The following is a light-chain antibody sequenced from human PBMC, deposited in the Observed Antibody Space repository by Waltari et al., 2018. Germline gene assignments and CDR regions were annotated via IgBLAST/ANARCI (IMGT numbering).Light chain of an antibody. CDR1: QSVSSN. Sequence: EIVMTQSPATLSVSPGARATLSCRASQSVSSNLAWYQQKPGQAPRLLIYGASTRATGIPARFSGSGSGTELTLTISSLQSEDFAVYYCQQYNNWPQTFGQGTKVEIK. CDR3: QQYNNWPQT. V-gene: IGKV3-15*01. CDR2: GAS. J-gene: IGKJ1*01.